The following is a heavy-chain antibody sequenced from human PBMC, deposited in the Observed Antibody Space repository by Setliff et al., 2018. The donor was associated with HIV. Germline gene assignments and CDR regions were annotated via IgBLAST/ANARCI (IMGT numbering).Heavy chain of an antibody. V-gene: IGHV4-4*09. CDR2: IYTSRGT. Sequence: SETLSLTCTVSGGSISGYHWNWLRQTPGKGLEWIGYIYTSRGTNYNHSLRTRVIISVDTSNQFSLKLSSVTAADTAVYYCAKSPGFSGYGGSGWGQGTLVTVSS. J-gene: IGHJ4*02. D-gene: IGHD5-12*01. CDR3: AKSPGFSGYGGSG. CDR1: GGSISGYH.